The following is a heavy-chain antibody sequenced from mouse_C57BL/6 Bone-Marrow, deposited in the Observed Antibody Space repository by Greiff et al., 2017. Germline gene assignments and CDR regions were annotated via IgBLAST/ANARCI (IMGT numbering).Heavy chain of an antibody. CDR1: GYTFTSYW. J-gene: IGHJ4*01. CDR2: IYPGSGGT. V-gene: IGHV1-55*01. CDR3: ARGVTTSPFYAMDY. Sequence: QVQLQQPGAELVKPGASVKMSCKASGYTFTSYWITWVKQRPGQGLEWIGDIYPGSGGTNYNEKFKGKATLTADTSSSTAYMRLSSLTSEDSAVYYCARGVTTSPFYAMDYWGQGTSVTVSS. D-gene: IGHD2-1*01.